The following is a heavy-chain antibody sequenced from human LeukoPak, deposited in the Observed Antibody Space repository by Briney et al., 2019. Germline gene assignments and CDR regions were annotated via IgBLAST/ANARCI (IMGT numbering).Heavy chain of an antibody. CDR3: AKDKGYYGLSSTFDI. D-gene: IGHD3-10*01. CDR2: IIPIFGTA. CDR1: GGTFSSYA. Sequence: EASVKVSCKASGGTFSSYAISWVRQAPGQGLEWMGGIIPIFGTANYAQKFQGRVTITADESTSTAYMELSSLRAEDTALYYCAKDKGYYGLSSTFDIWGQGTIVTVSS. V-gene: IGHV1-69*13. J-gene: IGHJ3*02.